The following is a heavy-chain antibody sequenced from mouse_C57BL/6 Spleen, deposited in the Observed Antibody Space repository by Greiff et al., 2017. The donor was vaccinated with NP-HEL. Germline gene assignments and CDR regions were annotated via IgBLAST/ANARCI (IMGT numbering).Heavy chain of an antibody. Sequence: QVQLQQPGAELVKPGASVKMSCKASGYSFTRSWLTWVKPRPGQGLAWIGDIYPGSGSTNYNEKFKSKATLTVDTSSSTAYMQLSSLTSEDSAVYYCARGASYDYGAWFAYWGQGTLVTVSA. CDR1: GYSFTRSW. V-gene: IGHV1-55*01. CDR3: ARGASYDYGAWFAY. J-gene: IGHJ3*01. D-gene: IGHD2-4*01. CDR2: IYPGSGST.